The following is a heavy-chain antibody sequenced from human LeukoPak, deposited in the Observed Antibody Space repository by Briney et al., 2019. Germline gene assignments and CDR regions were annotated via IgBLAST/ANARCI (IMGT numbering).Heavy chain of an antibody. V-gene: IGHV4-4*07. D-gene: IGHD3-10*01. J-gene: IGHJ6*03. Sequence: SETLSLTCTVSGGSISSYYWSWIRQPAGKGLEWIGRIYTSGSTNYNPSLKTRVTISVGTSKNQFSLKLSYVTAADTAVYYCVRVYSGSGSYSRSYYFYMDVWGKGTTVTISS. CDR1: GGSISSYY. CDR3: VRVYSGSGSYSRSYYFYMDV. CDR2: IYTSGST.